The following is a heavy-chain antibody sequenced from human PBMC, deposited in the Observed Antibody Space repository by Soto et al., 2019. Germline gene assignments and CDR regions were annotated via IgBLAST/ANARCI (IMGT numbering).Heavy chain of an antibody. CDR2: INHSRST. V-gene: IGHV4-34*01. J-gene: IGHJ4*02. CDR3: ARGGAYYDFWSGSVDY. CDR1: GGSFSGYY. D-gene: IGHD3-3*01. Sequence: SETLSLTCAVYGGSFSGYYWSWIPQPPGKGPEWIGEINHSRSTNYNPSLNTRATISLDTPNNPFSPTLSSATAADTAVYYWARGGAYYDFWSGSVDYWGQGTLVTVSS.